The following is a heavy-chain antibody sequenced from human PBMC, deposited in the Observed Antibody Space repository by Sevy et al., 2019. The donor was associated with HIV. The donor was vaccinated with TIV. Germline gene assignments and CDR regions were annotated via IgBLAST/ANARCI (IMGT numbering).Heavy chain of an antibody. CDR3: ARESGSDWYLDY. J-gene: IGHJ4*02. D-gene: IGHD2-21*02. CDR1: GFIFSRYG. V-gene: IGHV3-33*01. CDR2: IFNDGKTK. Sequence: GGSLRLSCKASGFIFSRYGVHWVRQAPGKGLEWVASIFNDGKTKYYGDSVKGRFTISRDDSKNTLYLQMDSLRAEDTAVYYCARESGSDWYLDYWGPGTLVTVSS.